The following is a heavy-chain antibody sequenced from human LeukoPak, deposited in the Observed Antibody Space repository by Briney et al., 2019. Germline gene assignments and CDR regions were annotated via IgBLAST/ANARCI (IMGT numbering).Heavy chain of an antibody. J-gene: IGHJ4*02. CDR3: AGDRGYLQFDY. Sequence: TGGSLRLSCAASGFTFSSYAMNWVRQTPGKGLEWVANIKEDGSQKYYADSVMGRFTISRDNAENSLYLQLNSLRAEDTAMYYCAGDRGYLQFDYWGQGTLVTVSS. CDR2: IKEDGSQK. D-gene: IGHD3-10*01. V-gene: IGHV3-7*03. CDR1: GFTFSSYA.